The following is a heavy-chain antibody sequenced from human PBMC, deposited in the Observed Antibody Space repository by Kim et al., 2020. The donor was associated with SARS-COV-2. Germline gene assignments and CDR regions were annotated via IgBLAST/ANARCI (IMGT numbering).Heavy chain of an antibody. CDR3: ARGVYDFWSGYSRGEYYYGMDV. D-gene: IGHD3-3*01. CDR1: GFTFSSYG. J-gene: IGHJ6*02. V-gene: IGHV3-33*01. Sequence: GGSLRLSCAASGFTFSSYGMHWVRQAPGKGLEWVAVIWYDGSNKYYADSVKGRFTISRDNSKNTLYLQMNSLRAEDTAVYYCARGVYDFWSGYSRGEYYYGMDVWGQGTTVTVSS. CDR2: IWYDGSNK.